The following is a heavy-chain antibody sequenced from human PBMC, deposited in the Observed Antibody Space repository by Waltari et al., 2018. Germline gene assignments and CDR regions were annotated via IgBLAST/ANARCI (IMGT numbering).Heavy chain of an antibody. CDR3: ARVSRRTYRSPVPGRHFYYGMDV. V-gene: IGHV3-74*03. J-gene: IGHJ6*02. CDR1: GFTFSSYW. Sequence: EEQLVESGGGSVQPGDSLRLSCAASGFTFSSYWMTWVRQAPGKGPLWVSRISSDASDTTYADSVKGRFTISRDNARNTLYLQMNRLRAEDTAVYFCARVSRRTYRSPVPGRHFYYGMDVWGQGTTVTVSS. D-gene: IGHD1-1*01. CDR2: ISSDASDT.